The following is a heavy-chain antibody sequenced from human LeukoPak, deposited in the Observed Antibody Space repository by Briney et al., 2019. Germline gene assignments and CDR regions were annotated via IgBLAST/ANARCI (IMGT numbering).Heavy chain of an antibody. V-gene: IGHV3-21*01. CDR1: GFTFSSYS. D-gene: IGHD2-15*01. J-gene: IGHJ3*02. Sequence: PGGSLRLSCAASGFTFSSYSMNWVRQAPGKGLEWVSSISSSSSYIYYADSVKGRFTISRDNAKNSLYLQMNSLRAEDTAVYYCARHATATHAAFDIWGQGTMVTVSS. CDR3: ARHATATHAAFDI. CDR2: ISSSSSYI.